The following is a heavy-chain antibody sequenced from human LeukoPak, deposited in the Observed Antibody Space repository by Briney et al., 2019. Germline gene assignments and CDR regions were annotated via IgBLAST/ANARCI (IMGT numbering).Heavy chain of an antibody. CDR2: ISPSGST. CDR3: AREFWNYRSGNLQAFDI. J-gene: IGHJ3*02. D-gene: IGHD3-10*01. Sequence: SSETLSLTCTVSGGSISGNHYWSWIRQPAGKGLEWIGRISPSGSTKYNPSLKSRVTISVDTSKNQFSLRLSSVTAADPAVYYCAREFWNYRSGNLQAFDIWGQGTMVTVSS. CDR1: GGSISGNHY. V-gene: IGHV4-61*02.